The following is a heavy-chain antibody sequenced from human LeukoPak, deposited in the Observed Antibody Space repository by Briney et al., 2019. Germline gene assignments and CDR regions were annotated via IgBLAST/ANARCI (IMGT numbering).Heavy chain of an antibody. V-gene: IGHV3-30*18. D-gene: IGHD3-10*01. CDR1: GFTFSSYG. Sequence: GGSLRLSCAASGFTFSSYGMHWVRQAPGKGLEWVAVISYDGSNKYYADSVKGRFTISRDNSKNTLYLQMNSLRAEDTAVYYCAKGYGSGSYHYYFDYWGQGTLVTVSS. J-gene: IGHJ4*02. CDR2: ISYDGSNK. CDR3: AKGYGSGSYHYYFDY.